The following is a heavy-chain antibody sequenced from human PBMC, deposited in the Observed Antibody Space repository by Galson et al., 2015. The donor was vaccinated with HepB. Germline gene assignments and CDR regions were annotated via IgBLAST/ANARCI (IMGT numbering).Heavy chain of an antibody. Sequence: SLRLSCAASGFTFSSYAMHWVRQAPGKGLEWVAVISYDGSNKYYADSVKGRFTISRDNSKNTLYLQMNSLRAEDTAVYYCAREAELPAATYYYYYYGMDVWGQGTTVTVSS. CDR3: AREAELPAATYYYYYYGMDV. CDR1: GFTFSSYA. V-gene: IGHV3-30*04. J-gene: IGHJ6*02. CDR2: ISYDGSNK. D-gene: IGHD2-2*01.